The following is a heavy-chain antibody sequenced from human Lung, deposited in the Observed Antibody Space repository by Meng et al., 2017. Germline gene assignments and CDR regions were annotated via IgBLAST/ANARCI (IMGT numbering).Heavy chain of an antibody. CDR2: INHSGST. V-gene: IGHV4-34*01. D-gene: IGHD4-11*01. CDR1: GGSFSDYY. Sequence: QQWGGGLLKASGTLDLTCVVSGGSFSDYYWSWIRQPPGKGLEWIGEINHSGSTNYNPSLESRATISVDTSQNNLSLKLSSVTAADSAVYYCARGPTTMAHDFDYWGQGTLVTVSS. J-gene: IGHJ4*02. CDR3: ARGPTTMAHDFDY.